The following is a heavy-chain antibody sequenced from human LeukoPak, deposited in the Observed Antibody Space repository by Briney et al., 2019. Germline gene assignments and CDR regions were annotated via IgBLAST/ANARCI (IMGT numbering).Heavy chain of an antibody. CDR2: INHRRST. J-gene: IGHJ3*02. CDR3: ARTYYYDSSGLDAFDI. D-gene: IGHD3-22*01. CDR1: GGSFSGYY. Sequence: SETLSLTCAVYGGSFSGYYWSWIRQPPGKGLEWIGEINHRRSTNYNPSLKSRVTMSVDTSKNQFSLNLSSVTAADTAVYYCARTYYYDSSGLDAFDIWGQGTMVTVSS. V-gene: IGHV4-34*01.